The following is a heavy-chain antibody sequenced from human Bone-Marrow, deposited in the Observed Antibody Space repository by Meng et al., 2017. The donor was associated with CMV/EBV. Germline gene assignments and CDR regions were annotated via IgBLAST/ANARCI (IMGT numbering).Heavy chain of an antibody. V-gene: IGHV4-34*01. Sequence: SETLSLTCAVYGGSFSGYYWSWIRQPPGKGLEWIGEINHSGSTNYNPSLKSRVTISVDTSKNQFSLKLSSVTAADTAVYYCARDQVGAFDIWGQGTTVTVSS. CDR1: GGSFSGYY. CDR2: INHSGST. J-gene: IGHJ3*02. CDR3: ARDQVGAFDI.